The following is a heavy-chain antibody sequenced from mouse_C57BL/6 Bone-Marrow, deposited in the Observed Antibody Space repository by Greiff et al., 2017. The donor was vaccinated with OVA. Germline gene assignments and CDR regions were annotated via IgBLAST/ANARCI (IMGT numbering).Heavy chain of an antibody. CDR3: ARRGNYDY. V-gene: IGHV1-4*01. CDR2: INPSSGYT. J-gene: IGHJ2*01. Sequence: QVQLKQSGAELARPGASVKMSCKASGYTFTSYTMHWVKQRPGQGLEWIGYINPSSGYTKYNQKFKDKATLTADKSSSTVYMQLSSLTYEDSAVYYCARRGNYDYWGQGTTLTVSS. D-gene: IGHD2-1*01. CDR1: GYTFTSYT.